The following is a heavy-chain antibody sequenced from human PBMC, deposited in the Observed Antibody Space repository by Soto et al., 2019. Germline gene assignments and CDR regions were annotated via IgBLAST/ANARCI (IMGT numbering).Heavy chain of an antibody. CDR2: TSPRTGGA. Sequence: ASVKVSSKTSGYTFTAYYMHWLRQAPGHGLEWLGWTSPRTGGAKYSHKFQGRVSMTRNTSITTAYMELTGLSTDDTAVYYCARSSGSYSKWFDSWGQGTLVTVSS. J-gene: IGHJ5*01. CDR1: GYTFTAYY. D-gene: IGHD3-10*01. CDR3: ARSSGSYSKWFDS. V-gene: IGHV1-2*02.